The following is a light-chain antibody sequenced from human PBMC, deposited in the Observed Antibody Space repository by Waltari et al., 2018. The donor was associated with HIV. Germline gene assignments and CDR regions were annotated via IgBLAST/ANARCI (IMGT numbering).Light chain of an antibody. CDR3: SSFASQGSPM. Sequence: QSPLHQPASVSASPGQSITLSCTGVSHEVAFYNFVSWYQQHPGKAPQLIIYAVSSRPSGISSRFVGSKSGVTASLTISGLQAEDEAVYFCSSFASQGSPMFGGGTKLTVL. V-gene: IGLV2-14*03. J-gene: IGLJ3*02. CDR1: SHEVAFYNF. CDR2: AVS.